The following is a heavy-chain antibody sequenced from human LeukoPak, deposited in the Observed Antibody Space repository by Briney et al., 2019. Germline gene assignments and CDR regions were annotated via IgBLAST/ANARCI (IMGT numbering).Heavy chain of an antibody. CDR1: GFNFANHA. CDR2: IYSGGTT. J-gene: IGHJ4*02. CDR3: ARGATVASYFDY. D-gene: IGHD4-23*01. V-gene: IGHV3-53*01. Sequence: GGSLRLSCAASGFNFANHAMSWVRQTPGKGLEWVSVIYSGGTTNHADSVKGRFTISRDNSKDTLFLQMNSLRAEDTAMYYCARGATVASYFDYWGQGTLVTVSS.